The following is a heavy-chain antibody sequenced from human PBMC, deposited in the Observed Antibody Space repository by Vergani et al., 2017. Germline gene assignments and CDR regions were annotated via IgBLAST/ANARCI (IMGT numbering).Heavy chain of an antibody. D-gene: IGHD2-2*02. Sequence: EVQLLESGGGLVQPGGSLRLSCAASGFTFSSYAMSWVRQAPGKGLEWVSAISGSGGSTYYADSVKGRFTISRDNSKSTLYLQMNSLRAEDTAVYYCAKDRSPYMATSDAVDIGGQGTMVTVSS. J-gene: IGHJ3*02. CDR3: AKDRSPYMATSDAVDI. CDR1: GFTFSSYA. CDR2: ISGSGGST. V-gene: IGHV3-23*01.